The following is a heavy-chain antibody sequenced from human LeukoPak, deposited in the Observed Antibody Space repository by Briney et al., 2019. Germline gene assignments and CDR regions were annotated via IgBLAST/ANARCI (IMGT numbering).Heavy chain of an antibody. Sequence: SGTLSLTCAVSAGSISSSNWWSWVRQPPGKGLEWIGEIYHSGSTNYNPSLKRRVPISVDKSKNQFSLKLSSVAAADTAVYYCARSHYYGWLRNFDYWGQGTLVTVSS. CDR2: IYHSGST. D-gene: IGHD3-10*01. CDR1: AGSISSSNW. V-gene: IGHV4-4*02. CDR3: ARSHYYGWLRNFDY. J-gene: IGHJ4*02.